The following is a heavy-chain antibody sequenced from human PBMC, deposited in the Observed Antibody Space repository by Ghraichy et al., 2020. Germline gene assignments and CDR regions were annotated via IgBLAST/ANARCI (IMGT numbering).Heavy chain of an antibody. D-gene: IGHD3-22*01. CDR3: ARRDYYDSSGYPGAFDI. CDR1: GGSISSSSYY. J-gene: IGHJ3*02. V-gene: IGHV4-39*01. CDR2: IYYSGST. Sequence: SETLSLTCTVSGGSISSSSYYWGWIRQPPGKGLEWIGSIYYSGSTYYNPSLKSRVTISVDTSKNQFSLKLSSVTAADTAVYYCARRDYYDSSGYPGAFDIWGQGTMVTVSS.